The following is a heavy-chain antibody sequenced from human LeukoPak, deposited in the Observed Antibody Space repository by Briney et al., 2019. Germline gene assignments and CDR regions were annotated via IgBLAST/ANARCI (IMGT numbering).Heavy chain of an antibody. D-gene: IGHD6-6*01. CDR1: GFTFSSYS. J-gene: IGHJ4*02. CDR2: ISSSSSYI. Sequence: GGSLRLSCAASGFTFSSYSMNWVRQAPGKGLEWVSSISSSSSYIYYADSVKGRFTVSRDNAKNSLYLQMNSLRVEDTAVYYCARGGAARPDFWGQGTLVTVSS. CDR3: ARGGAARPDF. V-gene: IGHV3-21*01.